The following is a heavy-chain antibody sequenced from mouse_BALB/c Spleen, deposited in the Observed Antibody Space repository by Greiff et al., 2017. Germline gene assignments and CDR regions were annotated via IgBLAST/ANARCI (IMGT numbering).Heavy chain of an antibody. CDR2: IYPGGGYT. Sequence: QVQLQQSGAELVRPGTSVKMSCKAAGYTFTNYWIGWVKQRPGHGLEWIGDIYPGGGYTNYNQKFKGKATLTVDKSSSTAYMQLSSLTSEDSAVYYCARPDEEKNYFDYWGQGTTLTVSS. CDR1: GYTFTNYW. V-gene: IGHV1-63*02. J-gene: IGHJ2*01. CDR3: ARPDEEKNYFDY.